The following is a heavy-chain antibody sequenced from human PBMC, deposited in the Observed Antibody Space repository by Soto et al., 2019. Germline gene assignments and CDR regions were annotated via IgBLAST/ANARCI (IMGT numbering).Heavy chain of an antibody. Sequence: SETLSLTCTVSGGSISSSSYYWGWIRQPPGKGLEWIGSIYYSGSTYYNPSLKSRVTISVDTSKNQFSLKLSSVTAADTAVYYCARGREEGHYGSGGNWFDPWGQGTLVTVSS. D-gene: IGHD4-17*01. CDR1: GGSISSSSYY. J-gene: IGHJ5*02. V-gene: IGHV4-39*01. CDR3: ARGREEGHYGSGGNWFDP. CDR2: IYYSGST.